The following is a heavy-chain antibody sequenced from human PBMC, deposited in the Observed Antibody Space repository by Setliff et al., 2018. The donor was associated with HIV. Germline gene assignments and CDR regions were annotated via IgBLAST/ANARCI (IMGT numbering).Heavy chain of an antibody. V-gene: IGHV3-30*09. CDR2: ISYDGSNK. J-gene: IGHJ3*02. D-gene: IGHD4-17*01. Sequence: QPGGSLRLSCAASGFTFSSYAMHWVRQAPGKGLEWVAVISYDGSNKYYADSVKGRFAISRDSSKNTLYLQMNSLRADDTAVYYCAKAYGPNSIYVHDAFDTWGQGTMVTVSS. CDR3: AKAYGPNSIYVHDAFDT. CDR1: GFTFSSYA.